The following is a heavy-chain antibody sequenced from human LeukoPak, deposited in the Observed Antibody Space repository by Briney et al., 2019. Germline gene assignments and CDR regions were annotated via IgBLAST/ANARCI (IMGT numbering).Heavy chain of an antibody. J-gene: IGHJ6*03. V-gene: IGHV4-38-2*02. CDR1: GYSIISAYY. Sequence: SETLSLTCAVSGYSIISAYYWGWIRQPPGKGLEWIGSINHSATTSYNPSLKSRVTISVDTSKNQFSLKLSSVTAADTAVYYCARDGAASYMDVWGKGTTVTVSS. CDR3: ARDGAASYMDV. CDR2: INHSATT. D-gene: IGHD6-25*01.